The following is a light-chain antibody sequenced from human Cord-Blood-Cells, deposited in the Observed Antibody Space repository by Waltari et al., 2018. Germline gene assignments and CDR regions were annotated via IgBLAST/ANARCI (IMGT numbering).Light chain of an antibody. CDR1: SSDVGGSNY. Sequence: QSALNQPPSVSGFPGQSITLPCTRTSSDVGGSNYLYWYQQHPGKAPKLMVYEVSNRPSGVSNRFSGSKAGNTASLTISGLQAEDEADYYCSSYTSSSTLVFGTGTKVTVL. CDR2: EVS. J-gene: IGLJ1*01. CDR3: SSYTSSSTLV. V-gene: IGLV2-14*01.